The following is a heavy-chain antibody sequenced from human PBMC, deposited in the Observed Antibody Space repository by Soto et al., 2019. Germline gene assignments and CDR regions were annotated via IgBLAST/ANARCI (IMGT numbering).Heavy chain of an antibody. V-gene: IGHV3-9*01. CDR2: ISWNSGSI. Sequence: GGSLRLSCAASGFTFDDYAMHWVRQAPGKGLEWVSGISWNSGSIGYADSVKGRFTISRDNAKNSLYLQMNSLRAEDTALYYCAKIYCSSTSCRKYAYYYCGMDVWGQGTTVTVS. J-gene: IGHJ6*02. CDR1: GFTFDDYA. D-gene: IGHD2-2*01. CDR3: AKIYCSSTSCRKYAYYYCGMDV.